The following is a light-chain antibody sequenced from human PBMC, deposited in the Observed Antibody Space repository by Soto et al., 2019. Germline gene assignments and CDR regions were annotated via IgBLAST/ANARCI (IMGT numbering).Light chain of an antibody. CDR2: WAS. Sequence: DIVMTQSPDSLAVSLGERATINCKSSQSVLYSSNNKNYLAWYQQKPGQPPKLLIYWASTRESGVPDRFSGSGSGTAFTLTISSLQAEDVAVYYCQQYYSTPPYTFGQGTKLSIK. CDR3: QQYYSTPPYT. CDR1: QSVLYSSNNKNY. J-gene: IGKJ2*01. V-gene: IGKV4-1*01.